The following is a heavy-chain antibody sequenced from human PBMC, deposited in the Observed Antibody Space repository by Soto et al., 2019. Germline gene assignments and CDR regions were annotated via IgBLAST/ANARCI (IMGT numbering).Heavy chain of an antibody. Sequence: SVKVSCKASGGTFSSYAISWVRQVPGQGLEWMGGIIPIFGTANYAQKFQGRVTITADKSTSTAYMELSSLRSEDTAVYYCARPDTAMVRDDAFDIWGQGTMVTVSS. D-gene: IGHD5-18*01. V-gene: IGHV1-69*06. J-gene: IGHJ3*02. CDR3: ARPDTAMVRDDAFDI. CDR2: IIPIFGTA. CDR1: GGTFSSYA.